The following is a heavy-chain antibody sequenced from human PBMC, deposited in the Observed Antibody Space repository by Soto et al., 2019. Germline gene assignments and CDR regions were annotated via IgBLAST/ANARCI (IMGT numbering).Heavy chain of an antibody. D-gene: IGHD6-13*01. CDR3: ALHVSRIAAAGRCARYNWFDP. V-gene: IGHV1-18*04. CDR2: ISAYNGNT. Sequence: QVQLVQSGAEVKKPGASVKVSCKASGYTFTSYGISGLRQAPGQGLEGMGWISAYNGNTNYAQKLQGRVTMTTDTSTITAYMELRSVRSDDTDVYYGALHVSRIAAAGRCARYNWFDPWGQGTLVTVSS. J-gene: IGHJ5*02. CDR1: GYTFTSYG.